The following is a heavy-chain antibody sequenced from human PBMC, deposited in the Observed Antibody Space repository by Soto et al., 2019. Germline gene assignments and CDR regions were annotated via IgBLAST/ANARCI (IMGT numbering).Heavy chain of an antibody. J-gene: IGHJ6*02. CDR3: ARDLERWLQDYYYYGMDV. Sequence: PWGSLRLACAASGFTCSSYAMHWVRQAPGKGLEWVAVISYDGSNKYYADSVKGRFTISRDNSKNTLYLQMNSLRAEDTAVYYCARDLERWLQDYYYYGMDVWGQGTTVTVSS. CDR1: GFTCSSYA. CDR2: ISYDGSNK. V-gene: IGHV3-30-3*01. D-gene: IGHD5-12*01.